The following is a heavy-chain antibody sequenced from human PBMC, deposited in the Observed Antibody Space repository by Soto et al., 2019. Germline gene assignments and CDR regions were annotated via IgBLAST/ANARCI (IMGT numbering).Heavy chain of an antibody. CDR2: IYPGDSDT. V-gene: IGHV5-51*01. Sequence: GESLKISCKGSGYSFTSYWIGWVRQMPGKGLEWMGIIYPGDSDTRYSPSFQGQVTISADKSISTAYLQWSSLKASDTAMYYCARHLEVAGTLGGMDVWGQGNTVTVS. J-gene: IGHJ6*02. CDR3: ARHLEVAGTLGGMDV. D-gene: IGHD6-19*01. CDR1: GYSFTSYW.